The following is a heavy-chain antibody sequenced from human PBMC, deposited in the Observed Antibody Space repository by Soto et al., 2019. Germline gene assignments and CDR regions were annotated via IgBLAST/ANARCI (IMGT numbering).Heavy chain of an antibody. Sequence: EVQLLESGGGLVQPGGSLRLSCAASGFTFSSYAMSWVRQAPGKGLEWVSAISGSGGSTYYADSVKGRFTISRDNSKNTLEVQMHSLRAEATAVYYCANASHRSGSGWYDAFDIWGQGTMVTVAS. J-gene: IGHJ3*02. V-gene: IGHV3-23*01. D-gene: IGHD6-19*01. CDR3: ANASHRSGSGWYDAFDI. CDR2: ISGSGGST. CDR1: GFTFSSYA.